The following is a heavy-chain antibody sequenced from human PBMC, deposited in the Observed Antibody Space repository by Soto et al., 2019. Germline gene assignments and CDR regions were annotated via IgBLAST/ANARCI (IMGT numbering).Heavy chain of an antibody. CDR2: IIPIFGTA. J-gene: IGHJ4*02. V-gene: IGHV1-69*13. D-gene: IGHD4-17*01. Sequence: SVKVSCKASGGTFSSYAISWVRQAPGQGLEWMGGIIPIFGTANYAQKFQGRVTITADESTSTAYMELSSLRSEDTAVYYCARDLSVFGDDYALFDYWGQGTLVTVSS. CDR3: ARDLSVFGDDYALFDY. CDR1: GGTFSSYA.